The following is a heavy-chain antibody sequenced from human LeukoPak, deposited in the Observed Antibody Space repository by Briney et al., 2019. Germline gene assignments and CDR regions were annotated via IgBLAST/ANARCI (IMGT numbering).Heavy chain of an antibody. Sequence: ASVKVSCKASGYTFTGYYMHWVRQAPGQGLEWMGWISAYNGNTNYAQKLQGRVTMTTDTSTSTAYMELRSLRSDDTAVYYCARDLYGYSSSHGYWGQGTLVTVSS. CDR1: GYTFTGYY. CDR3: ARDLYGYSSSHGY. CDR2: ISAYNGNT. V-gene: IGHV1-18*04. D-gene: IGHD6-13*01. J-gene: IGHJ4*02.